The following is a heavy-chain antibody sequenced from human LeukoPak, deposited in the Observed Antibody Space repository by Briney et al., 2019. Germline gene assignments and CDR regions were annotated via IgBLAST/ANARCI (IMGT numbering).Heavy chain of an antibody. Sequence: PSGTLSLTCAVSGGSISSSNWWSWIRQPPGKGLEWIGYIYYSGSTNYNPSLKSRVTISVDTSKNQFSLKLSSVTAADTAVYYCARERWYYGSGSYYNSNWFDPWGQGTLVTVSS. CDR2: IYYSGST. CDR3: ARERWYYGSGSYYNSNWFDP. J-gene: IGHJ5*02. CDR1: GGSISSSNW. D-gene: IGHD3-10*01. V-gene: IGHV4-61*01.